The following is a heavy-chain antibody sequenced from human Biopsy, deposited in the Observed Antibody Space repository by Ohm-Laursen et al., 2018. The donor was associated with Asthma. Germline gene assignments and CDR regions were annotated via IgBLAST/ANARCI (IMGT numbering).Heavy chain of an antibody. V-gene: IGHV3-30*18. CDR1: GFTFSTYG. J-gene: IGHJ4*02. CDR3: AKRRGYSGHDNDY. Sequence: SLRLSCTASGFTFSTYGMHWVRQAPGKGLEWVAVISYDGFNKDYGDSVKDRFTISRDNSKNTLYLQMNSLRTEDTAVYYCAKRRGYSGHDNDYWGQGTLVIVSS. CDR2: ISYDGFNK. D-gene: IGHD5-12*01.